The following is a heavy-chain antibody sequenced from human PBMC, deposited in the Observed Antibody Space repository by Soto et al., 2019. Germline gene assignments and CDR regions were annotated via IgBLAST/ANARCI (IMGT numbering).Heavy chain of an antibody. J-gene: IGHJ4*02. D-gene: IGHD6-25*01. Sequence: SETLSLTCTVSGGSVSSGSYYWSWIRQPPGKGLEWIGYIYYSGSTNYNPSLKSRVTISVDTSKNQFSLKLSSVTAADTAVYYCARGLRAARYYFDYWGQGTLVTVSS. CDR3: ARGLRAARYYFDY. V-gene: IGHV4-61*01. CDR2: IYYSGST. CDR1: GGSVSSGSYY.